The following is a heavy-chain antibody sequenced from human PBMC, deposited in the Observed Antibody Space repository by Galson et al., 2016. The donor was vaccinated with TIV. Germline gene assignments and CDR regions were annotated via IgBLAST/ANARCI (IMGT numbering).Heavy chain of an antibody. D-gene: IGHD2-2*01. CDR1: GDSVSSDSAA. J-gene: IGHJ3*02. CDR2: TYYRSRWYY. V-gene: IGHV6-1*01. Sequence: CAISGDSVSSDSAAWNWVRQSPSRGLEWLGRTYYRSRWYYDYKVSVKSRITINPDTSKNQFSLQLNSVTPEDTAVYYCTRAAGKKGASCYATCETFDIWGPGTMVTVSS. CDR3: TRAAGKKGASCYATCETFDI.